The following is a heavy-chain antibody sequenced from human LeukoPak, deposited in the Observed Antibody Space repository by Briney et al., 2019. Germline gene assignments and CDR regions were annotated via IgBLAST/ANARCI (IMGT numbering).Heavy chain of an antibody. Sequence: SETLSLTCGAFGVSINDYYWSWIRQSPGKGLEWIGEISRTEGTRYNPSLESRVTMSVGTSENQLSLKLIFVTAADTAVYYCARIRCGHSGSACYNHWGLGTLVTVSS. CDR2: ISRTEGT. CDR1: GVSINDYY. D-gene: IGHD3-9*01. V-gene: IGHV4-34*01. CDR3: ARIRCGHSGSACYNH. J-gene: IGHJ1*01.